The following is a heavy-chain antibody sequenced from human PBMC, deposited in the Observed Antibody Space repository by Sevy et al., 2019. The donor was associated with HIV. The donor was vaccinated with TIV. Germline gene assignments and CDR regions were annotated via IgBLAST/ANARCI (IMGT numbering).Heavy chain of an antibody. Sequence: GGSLRLSCAASGFTFSSYGMHWVRQAPGKGLEWVAVISYDGSNKYYAYSVKGRFTISRDNSKNTLYLQMNSLRAEDTAVYHCAKGGDGDYVGGAFDIWGQGTMVTVSS. CDR3: AKGGDGDYVGGAFDI. CDR2: ISYDGSNK. V-gene: IGHV3-30*18. CDR1: GFTFSSYG. J-gene: IGHJ3*02. D-gene: IGHD4-17*01.